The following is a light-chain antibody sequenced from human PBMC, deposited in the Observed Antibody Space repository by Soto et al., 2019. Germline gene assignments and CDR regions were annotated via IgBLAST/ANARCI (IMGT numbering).Light chain of an antibody. V-gene: IGKV3D-15*01. CDR3: QQYGDWPGA. CDR2: DAS. CDR1: QSVGSK. J-gene: IGKJ4*01. Sequence: EIVRTQSPPTLSVSPGERATLSCRASQSVGSKLAWYQQRPGQAPRLLIYDASNRATGIPARFSGSGSGTEFSLTISSLQSEDFAVYSCQQYGDWPGAFGGGTKVDIK.